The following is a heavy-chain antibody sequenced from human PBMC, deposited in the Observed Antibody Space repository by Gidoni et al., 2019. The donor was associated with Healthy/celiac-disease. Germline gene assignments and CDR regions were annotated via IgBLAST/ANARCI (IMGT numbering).Heavy chain of an antibody. V-gene: IGHV3-33*01. CDR2: IWYDGSNK. D-gene: IGHD3-22*01. CDR3: ARGYYYYDSSGWYFDL. J-gene: IGHJ2*01. CDR1: GFTFSSYG. Sequence: QVQLVESGGGVVQPGRSLSLSCAASGFTFSSYGMHWVRQAPGKGLEWVAVIWYDGSNKYYADSVKGRFTISRDNSKNTLYLQMNSLRAEDTAVYYCARGYYYYDSSGWYFDLWGRGTLVTVSS.